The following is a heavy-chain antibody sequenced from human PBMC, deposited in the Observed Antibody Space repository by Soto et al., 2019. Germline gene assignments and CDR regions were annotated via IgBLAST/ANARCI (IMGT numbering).Heavy chain of an antibody. CDR2: IAWNSDII. V-gene: IGHV3-9*01. Sequence: EVQLVESGGGLVQPGRSLRLSCAASGFSFEDYAMHWVRQAPGKGLEWVSGIAWNSDIIGYADTGKGRFTISRDNGKNSLYLQMNSLRPEDTALYYCAKDHYGSTIYGMDVWGQGTTVTISS. D-gene: IGHD3-10*01. CDR3: AKDHYGSTIYGMDV. CDR1: GFSFEDYA. J-gene: IGHJ6*02.